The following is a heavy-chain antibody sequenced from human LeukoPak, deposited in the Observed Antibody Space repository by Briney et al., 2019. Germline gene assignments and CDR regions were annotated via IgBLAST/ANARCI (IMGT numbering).Heavy chain of an antibody. J-gene: IGHJ6*03. CDR2: IIPVFGTS. CDR3: ARDVPTYDSYYYYYMDV. V-gene: IGHV1-69*13. Sequence: GASVKVSCKASGGTFSSYAISWVRQAPGQGLEWMGGIIPVFGTSNYAQKFQGRVTITADESTRTAYMELSSLRSEDTAVYYCARDVPTYDSYYYYYMDVWGKGTTVTISS. CDR1: GGTFSSYA. D-gene: IGHD3-16*01.